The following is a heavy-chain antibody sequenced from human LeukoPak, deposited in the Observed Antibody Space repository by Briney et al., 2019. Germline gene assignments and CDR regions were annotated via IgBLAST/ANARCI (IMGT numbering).Heavy chain of an antibody. D-gene: IGHD3-3*01. CDR3: ARVPRTYDFWSENYYYYGMDV. CDR1: GGSFSGYY. CDR2: INHSGST. Sequence: SETLSLTCAVHGGSFSGYYWSWIRQPPGKGLEWIGEINHSGSTNYNPSLKSRVTISVDTSKNQFSLKLSSVTAADTAVYYCARVPRTYDFWSENYYYYGMDVWGQGTTVTVSS. J-gene: IGHJ6*02. V-gene: IGHV4-34*01.